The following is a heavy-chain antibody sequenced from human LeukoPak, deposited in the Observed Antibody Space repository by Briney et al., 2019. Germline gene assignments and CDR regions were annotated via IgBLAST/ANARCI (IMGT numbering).Heavy chain of an antibody. V-gene: IGHV3-74*01. Sequence: GGSLRLSCAASGFTFSSYWMHWVRQAPGKGLVWISHINIDGSSTSYADSVKGRFTISRDNAKNSLYLQMNSLRAEDTAVYYCARELDGYYYDSSGLFDPWGQGTLVTVSS. J-gene: IGHJ5*02. CDR1: GFTFSSYW. CDR2: INIDGSST. D-gene: IGHD3-22*01. CDR3: ARELDGYYYDSSGLFDP.